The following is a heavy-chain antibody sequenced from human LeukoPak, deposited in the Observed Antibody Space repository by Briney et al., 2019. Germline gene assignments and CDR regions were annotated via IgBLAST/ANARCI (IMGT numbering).Heavy chain of an antibody. V-gene: IGHV4-39*02. CDR1: GGSISGSSYY. D-gene: IGHD2-2*01. CDR3: ARPDARGYYYYYMDV. CDR2: IYYSGST. J-gene: IGHJ6*03. Sequence: PSETLSLTCTVSGGSISGSSYYWGWIRQPPGKGLEWIGTIYYSGSTYYNPSLKSRVTISVDASKNHFSLKLTSVTAADTAVYYCARPDARGYYYYYMDVWGKGTTVTVSS.